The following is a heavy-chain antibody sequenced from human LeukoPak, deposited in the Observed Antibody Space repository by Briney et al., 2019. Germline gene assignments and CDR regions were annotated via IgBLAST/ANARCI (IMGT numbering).Heavy chain of an antibody. CDR1: GYTFTSYG. V-gene: IGHV1-18*01. CDR3: VGDSDPAIAVAAPGGY. D-gene: IGHD6-19*01. CDR2: ISAYNGNT. J-gene: IGHJ4*02. Sequence: ASVKVSCKASGYTFTSYGISWVRQAPGQGLEWMGWISAYNGNTNYAQKLQGRVTMTTDTSTSTAYMELRSLRSDDTAVYYCVGDSDPAIAVAAPGGYWGQGTLVTVSS.